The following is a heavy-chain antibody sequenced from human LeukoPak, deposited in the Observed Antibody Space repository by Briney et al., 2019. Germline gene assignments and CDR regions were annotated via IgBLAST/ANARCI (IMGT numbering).Heavy chain of an antibody. Sequence: SETLSLTCTVSGGSISSSRNYWGWIRQPPGKGLEWIGTMYYSGSTYYNPSLKSRVIISRDTSKNQFSLKLSSVTAADTAIYYCARGDYWGQGTLVTVSS. CDR2: MYYSGST. CDR3: ARGDY. V-gene: IGHV4-39*07. CDR1: GGSISSSRNY. J-gene: IGHJ4*02.